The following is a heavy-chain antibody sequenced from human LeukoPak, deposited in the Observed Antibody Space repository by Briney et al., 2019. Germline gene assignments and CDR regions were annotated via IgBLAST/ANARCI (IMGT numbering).Heavy chain of an antibody. CDR3: ANEMIVVVTDDY. D-gene: IGHD3-22*01. J-gene: IGHJ4*02. CDR1: GFTFNTYV. CDR2: ISGSGGST. Sequence: GGSLRLSCAASGFTFNTYVMSWVRQAPGKGLEWVSAISGSGGSTYYADSVKGRFTISGDNSKNTLYLQMNSLRAEDTAVYYCANEMIVVVTDDYWGQGTLVTVSS. V-gene: IGHV3-23*01.